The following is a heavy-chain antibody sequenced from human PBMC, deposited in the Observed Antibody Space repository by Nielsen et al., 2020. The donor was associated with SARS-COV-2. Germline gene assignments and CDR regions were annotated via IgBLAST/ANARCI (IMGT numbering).Heavy chain of an antibody. Sequence: GESLKISYVASGFTFSKAWMSWVRQAPGKGLEWVGRIKSKIDGGTTDYAAPVKDRFTISRDDSKNTVYLDMSSLRTEDTAVYYCATARYCSRTSCSAGTDMFDPWGQGTQVIVSS. D-gene: IGHD2-2*01. V-gene: IGHV3-15*01. CDR3: ATARYCSRTSCSAGTDMFDP. CDR2: IKSKIDGGTT. J-gene: IGHJ5*02. CDR1: GFTFSKAW.